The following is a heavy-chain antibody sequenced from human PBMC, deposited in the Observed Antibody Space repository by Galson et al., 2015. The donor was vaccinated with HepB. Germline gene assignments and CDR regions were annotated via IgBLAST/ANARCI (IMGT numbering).Heavy chain of an antibody. D-gene: IGHD6-19*01. CDR1: GYTFTSYA. J-gene: IGHJ1*01. CDR3: AREVPPSPGIAVADGFQH. Sequence: SVKVSCKASGYTFTSYAMNWVRQAPGQGLEWMGWINTNTGNPTYAQGFTGRFVFSLDTSVSTAYLQISSLKAEDTAVYYCAREVPPSPGIAVADGFQHWGQGTLVTVSS. CDR2: INTNTGNP. V-gene: IGHV7-4-1*02.